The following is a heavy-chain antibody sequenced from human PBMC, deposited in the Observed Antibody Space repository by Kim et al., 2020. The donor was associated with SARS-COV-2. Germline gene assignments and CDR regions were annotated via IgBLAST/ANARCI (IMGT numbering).Heavy chain of an antibody. D-gene: IGHD3-3*01. V-gene: IGHV1-8*01. CDR2: INPNSGQT. J-gene: IGHJ5*01. Sequence: ASVKVSCKTSGYTFTSFDINWVRQVPRQGLEWVGWINPNSGQTGYAQKFQGRVTMTTDTSISTAYMELTSLRSDDAAVYYCARGWERDLISIRALGNWFESWGQGTLVTVSS. CDR3: ARGWERDLISIRALGNWFES. CDR1: GYTFTSFD.